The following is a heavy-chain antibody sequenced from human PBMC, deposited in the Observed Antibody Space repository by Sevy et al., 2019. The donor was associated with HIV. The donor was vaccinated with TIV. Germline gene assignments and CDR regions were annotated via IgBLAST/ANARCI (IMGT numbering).Heavy chain of an antibody. CDR3: AKEKHYDSSYAMDV. D-gene: IGHD3-22*01. CDR1: GFSFTNYA. V-gene: IGHV3-23*01. CDR2: ITSDGYST. Sequence: GGSLRLSCAASGFSFTNYAISWVRQAPGKGLEWVSVITSDGYSTYYGDSVKGRFTISRDNSKNTVFLQMNSLRAEDTAVYYCAKEKHYDSSYAMDVWGQGTTVTVSS. J-gene: IGHJ6*02.